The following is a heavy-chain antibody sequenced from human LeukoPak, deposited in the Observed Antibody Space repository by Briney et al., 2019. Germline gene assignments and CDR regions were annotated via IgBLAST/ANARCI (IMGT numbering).Heavy chain of an antibody. V-gene: IGHV4-59*08. CDR3: ARRVASHPDFYLDP. CDR2: IYHSGTT. J-gene: IGHJ5*02. Sequence: SETLSLTCTVSGGSISSYYWTWIRQPPGKGLEWIGCIYHSGTTFYNPSLESRVTISLDTSKKQFSLNLRSVTAADTAIYYCARRVASHPDFYLDPWGQGTLVTVSS. CDR1: GGSISSYY. D-gene: IGHD2/OR15-2a*01.